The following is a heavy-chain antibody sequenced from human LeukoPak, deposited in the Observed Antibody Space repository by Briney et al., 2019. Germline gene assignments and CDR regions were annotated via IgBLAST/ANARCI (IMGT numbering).Heavy chain of an antibody. V-gene: IGHV4-38-2*02. CDR1: PAYFGSAYF. Sequence: PSETLSLTCAVPPAYFGSAYFWGWVRQAPGKGLQWLGSISHSGWTDYNPSLKSRVTLSLDTSKNQFSLRLTSLTAADTAVYYCAREGGQGGPVSWFYPWGQGTLVTVSS. D-gene: IGHD3-16*01. CDR3: AREGGQGGPVSWFYP. J-gene: IGHJ5*02. CDR2: ISHSGWT.